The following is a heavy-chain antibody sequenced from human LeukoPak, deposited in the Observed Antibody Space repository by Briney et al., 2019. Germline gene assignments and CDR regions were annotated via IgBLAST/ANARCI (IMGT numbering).Heavy chain of an antibody. J-gene: IGHJ4*02. D-gene: IGHD1-26*01. CDR3: AREGSGTYSFDF. Sequence: GGSLRLSCAASGFTVSSNYMNWVRQAPGKGLEWVSAIYSGGTTYYADSVKGRFTISRDNSKNTLYLQMNSLRAEDTAVYYCAREGSGTYSFDFWGQGTLVSVPS. CDR2: IYSGGTT. V-gene: IGHV3-53*01. CDR1: GFTVSSNY.